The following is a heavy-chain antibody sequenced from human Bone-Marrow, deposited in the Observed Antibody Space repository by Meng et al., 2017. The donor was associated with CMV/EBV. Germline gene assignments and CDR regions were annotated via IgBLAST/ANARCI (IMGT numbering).Heavy chain of an antibody. Sequence: GESLKISCAASGFTFSSYTMQWVRQAPGKGLEYVSGISSNGGTTYYADSVKGKFTITRDNSKNTLYLQMGSLSPEDMAEYYCARVALVGVTAPFDDWGQGTLVTVSS. D-gene: IGHD1-26*01. CDR2: ISSNGGTT. V-gene: IGHV3-64*02. CDR1: GFTFSSYT. CDR3: ARVALVGVTAPFDD. J-gene: IGHJ4*02.